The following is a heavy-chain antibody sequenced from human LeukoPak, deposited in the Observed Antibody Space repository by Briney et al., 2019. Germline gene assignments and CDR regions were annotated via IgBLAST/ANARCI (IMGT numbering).Heavy chain of an antibody. Sequence: GGSLRLSCAASGFTFSSYAMTWVRQAPGKGVEWVSGISASGGTYYADSVKGRFTLSRDNSKNTLHLQMNSLRAEDTAIYYCAKGGASSGGYDCWGQGTLVTVSS. D-gene: IGHD2-15*01. CDR3: AKGGASSGGYDC. J-gene: IGHJ4*02. CDR1: GFTFSSYA. CDR2: ISASGGT. V-gene: IGHV3-23*01.